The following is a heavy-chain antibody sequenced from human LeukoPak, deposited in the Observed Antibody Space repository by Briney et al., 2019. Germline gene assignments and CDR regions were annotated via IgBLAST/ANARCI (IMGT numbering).Heavy chain of an antibody. CDR3: AKAPARYEVCCHYMDV. Sequence: ASVKVSCKASGYTFISYYIHWVRQAPGQGLEWMAIINPSDGSTSSAEKFQGRVTMTRDMSTSTVYTELSRLRAEDTAVYHCAKAPARYEVCCHYMDVWGEGTTITVSS. V-gene: IGHV1-46*01. CDR2: INPSDGST. J-gene: IGHJ6*03. CDR1: GYTFISYY. D-gene: IGHD1-14*01.